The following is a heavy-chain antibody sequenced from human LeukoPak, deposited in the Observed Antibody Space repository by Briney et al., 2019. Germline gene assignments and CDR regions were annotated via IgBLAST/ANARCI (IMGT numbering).Heavy chain of an antibody. J-gene: IGHJ4*02. V-gene: IGHV3-9*01. D-gene: IGHD3-16*01. Sequence: PGGSLRLSCAASGFTFDDYAMHWVRQAPGKGLEWVSGISWNSGSIGYADSVKGRFTISRDNAKNSLYLQMNSLRAEDTALYYCAKDRVYDYVGSGCDYWGQGTLVTVSS. CDR1: GFTFDDYA. CDR3: AKDRVYDYVGSGCDY. CDR2: ISWNSGSI.